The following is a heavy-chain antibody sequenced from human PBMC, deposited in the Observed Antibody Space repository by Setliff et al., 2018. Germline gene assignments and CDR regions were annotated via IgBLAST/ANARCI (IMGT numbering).Heavy chain of an antibody. D-gene: IGHD3-10*01. Sequence: LSLTCSVSGGSISSGGFYWSWIRQSAGRGLEWIGHFHTGGATDYNLSLKSRVTISLDSSKNQFSLRLSSVTAADAAVYFCARESATIGEFPLYYFDKWGQGIPGTSPQ. CDR1: GGSISSGGFY. J-gene: IGHJ4*02. V-gene: IGHV4-61*09. CDR3: ARESATIGEFPLYYFDK. CDR2: FHTGGAT.